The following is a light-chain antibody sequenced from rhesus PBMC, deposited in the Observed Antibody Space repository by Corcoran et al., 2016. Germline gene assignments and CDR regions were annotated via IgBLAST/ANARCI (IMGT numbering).Light chain of an antibody. CDR1: QSVSSY. CDR2: GAC. CDR3: YQHSSGYS. J-gene: IGKJ2*01. V-gene: IGKV3-10*01. Sequence: QVILTQSPATLSLSLGERATLSCRASQSVSSYLAWYQQKPGQAPSLLIYGACSRATGIPDRVSGRGSGTDCTLTIRSREPEDVGVYHCYQHSSGYSFGQGTKVEIK.